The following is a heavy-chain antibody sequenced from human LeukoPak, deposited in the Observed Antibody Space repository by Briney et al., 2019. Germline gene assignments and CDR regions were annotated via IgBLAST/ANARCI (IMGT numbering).Heavy chain of an antibody. Sequence: GGSLRLSCTGSGFTFGNYAMSWVRQAPGKGLEWVSVISGSGGSTFYADSVKGRFTISRDNSKNTLYLQMNSLRAEDTAVYYCAKRGDLDSSGSLRYFDYWGQGTLVTVSS. V-gene: IGHV3-23*01. J-gene: IGHJ4*02. CDR2: ISGSGGST. CDR1: GFTFGNYA. CDR3: AKRGDLDSSGSLRYFDY. D-gene: IGHD3-22*01.